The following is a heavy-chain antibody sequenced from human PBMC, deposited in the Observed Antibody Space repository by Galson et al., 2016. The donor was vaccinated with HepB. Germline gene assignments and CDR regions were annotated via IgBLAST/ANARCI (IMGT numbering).Heavy chain of an antibody. CDR3: ARASASEWLRLSGPPRYYYGMDV. J-gene: IGHJ6*02. V-gene: IGHV4-59*01. CDR2: IDYSGST. D-gene: IGHD5-12*01. CDR1: GGSISSYY. Sequence: SETLSLTCSVSGGSISSYYWNWIRQPPGKGLEWIGYIDYSGSTNYSPSLKSRVTISVDTSKNQFSLKVSSVTAADTAVCYCARASASEWLRLSGPPRYYYGMDVWGQGTTVTVSS.